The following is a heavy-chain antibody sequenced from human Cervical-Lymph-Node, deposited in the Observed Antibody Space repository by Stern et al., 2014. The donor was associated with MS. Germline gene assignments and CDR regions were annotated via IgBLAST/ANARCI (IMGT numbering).Heavy chain of an antibody. D-gene: IGHD5-24*01. CDR2: IHPRDSST. J-gene: IGHJ4*02. CDR3: AREGRWLQLYYFDY. V-gene: IGHV1-46*01. Sequence: VQLVQSGAEVKKPGASVKVSCMASGYTFSNYYMHWVRQAPGQGPEWMGPIHPRDSSTTYAQKLQGRVTMTRDTSTSTVYMELSSLRSEDTAVYCCAREGRWLQLYYFDYWGQGTLVTVSS. CDR1: GYTFSNYY.